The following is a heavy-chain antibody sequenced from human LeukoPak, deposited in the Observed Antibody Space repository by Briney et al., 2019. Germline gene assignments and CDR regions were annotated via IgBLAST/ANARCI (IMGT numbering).Heavy chain of an antibody. V-gene: IGHV3-66*02. CDR2: IYSGGNT. J-gene: IGHJ4*02. CDR1: GFTVSSNY. Sequence: GGSLRLSCAVSGFTVSSNYMNWVRQAPGKGLEWVSVIYSGGNTDYADSVKGRFTISRDNSKNTVYLQMNSLRAEDTAVYYCARRGYGSGSYGMGHWGQGTLVTVSS. CDR3: ARRGYGSGSYGMGH. D-gene: IGHD3-10*01.